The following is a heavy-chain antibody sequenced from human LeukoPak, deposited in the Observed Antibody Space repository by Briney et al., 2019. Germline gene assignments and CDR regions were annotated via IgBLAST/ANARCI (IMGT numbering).Heavy chain of an antibody. Sequence: AGGSLRLSCAASGFTSSSYGMHWVRQAPGKGLEWVAFIRYDGSNKYYADSVKGRFTISRDNSKNTLYLQMNSLRAEDTAVYYCANGADYYDSSGYSPFDYWGQGTLVTVSS. CDR2: IRYDGSNK. CDR3: ANGADYYDSSGYSPFDY. CDR1: GFTSSSYG. D-gene: IGHD3-22*01. J-gene: IGHJ4*02. V-gene: IGHV3-30*02.